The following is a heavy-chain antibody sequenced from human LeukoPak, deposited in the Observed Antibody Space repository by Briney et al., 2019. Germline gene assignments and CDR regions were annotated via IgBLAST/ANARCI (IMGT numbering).Heavy chain of an antibody. J-gene: IGHJ4*02. CDR3: ARVLVKERRKYFVY. Sequence: SETLSLTCAVYGGSFSGYYWSWIRQPPGKGLEWIWEINHSGSTNYNPSLKSRVTISVDTSKNQSSLKLSSVTAAETAVYYCARVLVKERRKYFVYWGEGTLVTVSS. CDR1: GGSFSGYY. CDR2: INHSGST. V-gene: IGHV4-34*01. D-gene: IGHD4-23*01.